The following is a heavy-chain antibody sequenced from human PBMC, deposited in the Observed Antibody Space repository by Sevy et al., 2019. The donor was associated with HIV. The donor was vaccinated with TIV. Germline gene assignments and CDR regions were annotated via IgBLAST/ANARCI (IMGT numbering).Heavy chain of an antibody. CDR1: GFTFGDYA. CDR2: IRRNSHEPDGGTT. D-gene: IGHD2-2*03. V-gene: IGHV3-49*03. CDR3: TRDLDKSDSSEFYFDN. J-gene: IGHJ4*02. Sequence: GGSLRLSCTSSGFTFGDYAMSWFRQAPGKGLEWVAFIRRNSHEPDGGTTEYAASVKGRFTISRDDAKSIAYLQMNSLEDEDTAVYYCTRDLDKSDSSEFYFDNWGQGILVTGS.